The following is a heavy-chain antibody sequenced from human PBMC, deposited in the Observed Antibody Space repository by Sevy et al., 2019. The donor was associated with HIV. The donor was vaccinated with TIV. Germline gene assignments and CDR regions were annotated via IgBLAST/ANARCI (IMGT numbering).Heavy chain of an antibody. CDR1: GDSVSSNSAA. Sequence: SQTLSLTCAISGDSVSSNSAAWNWIRQSPSRGLEWLGRTYYRSKWYNDYAVSVKSRITINPDTSKNKFSLQLNSVTPEDTAVYYCARDRWYYYGSGSYLWFDYWGQGTLVTVSS. V-gene: IGHV6-1*01. D-gene: IGHD3-10*01. CDR3: ARDRWYYYGSGSYLWFDY. CDR2: TYYRSKWYN. J-gene: IGHJ4*02.